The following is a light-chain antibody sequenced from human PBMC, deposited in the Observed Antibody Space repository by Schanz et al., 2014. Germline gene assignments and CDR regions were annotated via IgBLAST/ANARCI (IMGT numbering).Light chain of an antibody. V-gene: IGLV1-51*01. CDR3: ATWDDSLNARV. J-gene: IGLJ3*02. CDR1: TSNIGNYY. CDR2: DDS. Sequence: QSVLTQPPSVSAAPGQKVTISCSGGTSNIGNYYVSWYQQLPGTAPKLFIYDDSQRPSGIPDRFSGSKSGTSASLAISGLRSEDEGDYYCATWDDSLNARVFGGGTKLTVL.